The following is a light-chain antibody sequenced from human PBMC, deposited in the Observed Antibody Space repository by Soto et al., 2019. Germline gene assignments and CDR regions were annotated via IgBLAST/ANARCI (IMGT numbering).Light chain of an antibody. Sequence: EIVLTQSPGTLSLSPGERATLSCRASQSVSSSYLAWYQQKPGQAPRLLIYGVSSRATGIPARFSGRGSGTDFTLTITRLEPEDFAVYYCQQYGSSRTFGQGTKVEIK. CDR3: QQYGSSRT. J-gene: IGKJ1*01. CDR1: QSVSSSY. V-gene: IGKV3-20*01. CDR2: GVS.